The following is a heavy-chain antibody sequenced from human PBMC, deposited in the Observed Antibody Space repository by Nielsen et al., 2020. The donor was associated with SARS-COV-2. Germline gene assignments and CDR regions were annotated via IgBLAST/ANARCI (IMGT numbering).Heavy chain of an antibody. CDR3: ARGAAGGPFDY. V-gene: IGHV3-66*01. D-gene: IGHD6-13*01. CDR2: IYSGGTT. J-gene: IGHJ4*02. CDR1: GFPFMRYA. Sequence: GESLKISCAASGFPFMRYAMSWVRQAPGKGLEWVSIIYSGGTTYYADSVKDRFTISRDNSKNTLYLQMTSLRVEDTAVYFCARGAAGGPFDYWGQGTLVTVSS.